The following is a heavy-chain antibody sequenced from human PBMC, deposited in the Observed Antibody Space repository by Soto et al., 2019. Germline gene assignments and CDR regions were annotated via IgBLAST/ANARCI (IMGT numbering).Heavy chain of an antibody. Sequence: QVQLQQWGAGLLKPSETLSLTCAVYGGSFSGYYWSWIRQPPGKGLEWIGEINHSGSTNYNPSLKSRVTISVDTSKNQFSLKLSSVTAADTAVYYCARIMFQPIVVVPAASYWGQGTLVTVSS. CDR1: GGSFSGYY. CDR3: ARIMFQPIVVVPAASY. V-gene: IGHV4-34*01. D-gene: IGHD2-2*01. CDR2: INHSGST. J-gene: IGHJ4*02.